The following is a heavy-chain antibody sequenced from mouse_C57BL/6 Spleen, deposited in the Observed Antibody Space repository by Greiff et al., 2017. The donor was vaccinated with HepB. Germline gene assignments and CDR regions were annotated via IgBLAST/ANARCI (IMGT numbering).Heavy chain of an antibody. V-gene: IGHV1-82*01. CDR1: GYAFSSSW. CDR3: ARFWTTVGGDY. Sequence: QVQLKESGPELVKPGASVKISCKASGYAFSSSWMNWVKQRPGKGLEWIGRIYPGDGDTNYNGKFKGKATLTADKSSSTAYMQLSSLTSEDSAVYFCARFWTTVGGDYWGQGTSVTVSS. D-gene: IGHD1-1*01. J-gene: IGHJ4*01. CDR2: IYPGDGDT.